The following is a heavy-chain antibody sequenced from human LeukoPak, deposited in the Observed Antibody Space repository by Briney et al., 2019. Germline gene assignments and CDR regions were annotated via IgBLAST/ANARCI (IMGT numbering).Heavy chain of an antibody. CDR2: LSSGGSP. V-gene: IGHV3-66*01. Sequence: GGSLRLPCAASGCTLGRNLLSWVRQAPGQGLEWVSVLSSGGSPYSADYVKGSFTISRRHSKNTLYLQMSSLIFEYTAVSYCARVTSLPGTIFDSWGQGTLVTVSS. CDR3: ARVTSLPGTIFDS. D-gene: IGHD2-2*02. J-gene: IGHJ4*02. CDR1: GCTLGRNL.